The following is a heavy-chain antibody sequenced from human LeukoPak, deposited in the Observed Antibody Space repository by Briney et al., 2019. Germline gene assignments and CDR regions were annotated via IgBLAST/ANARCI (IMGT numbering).Heavy chain of an antibody. J-gene: IGHJ6*02. CDR2: IWYDGSNK. D-gene: IGHD2/OR15-2a*01. CDR3: AKGGTTNQYYYYYYVMDV. V-gene: IGHV3-33*06. Sequence: GRSLRLSCAASGFTFSIYGMHWVRQAPGKGLEWVAIIWYDGSNKYYADSVKGRFTISRDNSKNTLYLQMNSLRAEDTAVYYCAKGGTTNQYYYYYYVMDVWGQGTTVTVSS. CDR1: GFTFSIYG.